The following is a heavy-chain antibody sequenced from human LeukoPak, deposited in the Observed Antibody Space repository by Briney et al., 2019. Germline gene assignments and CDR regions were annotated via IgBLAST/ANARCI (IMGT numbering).Heavy chain of an antibody. CDR2: IKQDGSEK. J-gene: IGHJ4*02. Sequence: ETLSLTCTVSGGSISSSSYYWGWIRQPPGKGLEWVANIKQDGSEKYYVDSVKGRFTISRDNAKNSLYLQMNSLRAEDTAVYYCARAPYCIGGSCRFDYWGQGTLVTVSS. CDR3: ARAPYCIGGSCRFDY. CDR1: GGSISSSSYY. D-gene: IGHD2-15*01. V-gene: IGHV3-7*03.